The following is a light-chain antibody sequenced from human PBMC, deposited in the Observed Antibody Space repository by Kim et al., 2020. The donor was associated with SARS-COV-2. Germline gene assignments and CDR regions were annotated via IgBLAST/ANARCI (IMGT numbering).Light chain of an antibody. J-gene: IGLJ3*02. CDR2: DVS. Sequence: PGQSITISGTGTSSDVGGYNYVSWYQQHPGKAPKLMIYDVSKRPSGVSNRFSGSKSGNTASLTISGLQAEDEADYYCSSYTSSSRVFGGGTQLTVL. CDR1: SSDVGGYNY. V-gene: IGLV2-14*04. CDR3: SSYTSSSRV.